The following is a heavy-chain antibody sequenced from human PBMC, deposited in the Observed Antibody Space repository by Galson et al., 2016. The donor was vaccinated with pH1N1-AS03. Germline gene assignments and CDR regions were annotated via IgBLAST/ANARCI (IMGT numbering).Heavy chain of an antibody. CDR3: AALEVGGGGRGN. CDR1: GASVSHYASY. CDR2: VSARGTT. D-gene: IGHD2-15*01. J-gene: IGHJ4*02. Sequence: ETLSLTCSVSGASVSHYASYWGWIRQAPGKGLEWIATVSARGTTYHNPSLDSRLTISLDTSKNQFSLKVTSVTAADTAMYFCAALEVGGGGRGNWGQGALVIVSS. V-gene: IGHV4-39*07.